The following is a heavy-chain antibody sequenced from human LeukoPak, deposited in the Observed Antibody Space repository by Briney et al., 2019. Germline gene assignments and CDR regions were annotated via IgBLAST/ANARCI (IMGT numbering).Heavy chain of an antibody. D-gene: IGHD5-18*01. V-gene: IGHV4-4*02. J-gene: IGHJ3*02. CDR1: GDTIGYGYW. CDR3: ARHGIRDDAFDI. CDR2: IHHSDGT. Sequence: SGTLSLTCVVSGDTIGYGYWWSWVRQSPGKGLEWIGEIHHSDGTNYNPSLKSRVTISLDTSKNQFSLKLSSVTAADTAVYYCARHGIRDDAFDIWGQGTMVTVSS.